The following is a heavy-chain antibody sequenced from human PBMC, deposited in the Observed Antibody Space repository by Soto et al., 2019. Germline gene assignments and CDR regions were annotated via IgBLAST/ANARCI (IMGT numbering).Heavy chain of an antibody. CDR1: GFTFSSYA. CDR2: ISYDGSNK. D-gene: IGHD3-3*01. CDR3: AREALSDFWSGYYGTFDY. J-gene: IGHJ4*02. Sequence: GGSLRLSCAASGFTFSSYAMHWVRQAPGKGLEWVAVISYDGSNKYYADSVKGRFTISRDNSKNTLYLQMNSLRAEDTAVYYCAREALSDFWSGYYGTFDYWGQGTLVTVSS. V-gene: IGHV3-30-3*01.